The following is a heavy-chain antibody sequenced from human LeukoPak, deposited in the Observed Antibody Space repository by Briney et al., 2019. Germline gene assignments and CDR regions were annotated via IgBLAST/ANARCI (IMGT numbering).Heavy chain of an antibody. Sequence: PGGSLRLSCAASGFTFSSYAMSWVRQAPGKGLEWVSAISGSGGITYYADSIKARFTISRDNSKNTLYLQMNSLRAEDTAVYYCARASYGYGNSWFDPWGQGTLVTVSS. D-gene: IGHD5-18*01. CDR1: GFTFSSYA. CDR3: ARASYGYGNSWFDP. CDR2: ISGSGGIT. V-gene: IGHV3-23*01. J-gene: IGHJ5*02.